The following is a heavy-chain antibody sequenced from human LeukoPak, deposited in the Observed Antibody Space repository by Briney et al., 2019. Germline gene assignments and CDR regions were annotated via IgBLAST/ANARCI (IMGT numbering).Heavy chain of an antibody. CDR1: GGSISSGDYY. D-gene: IGHD3-3*01. CDR3: ARDSDPYDFWSGYRPGYGMDV. Sequence: PSQTLSLTCTVSGGSISSGDYYWSWIRQPPGKGLEWIGYIYYSGSTYYNPSLKSRVTISVDTSKNQFSLKLSSVTAADTAVYYCARDSDPYDFWSGYRPGYGMDVWGQGTTVTVSS. J-gene: IGHJ6*02. V-gene: IGHV4-30-4*01. CDR2: IYYSGST.